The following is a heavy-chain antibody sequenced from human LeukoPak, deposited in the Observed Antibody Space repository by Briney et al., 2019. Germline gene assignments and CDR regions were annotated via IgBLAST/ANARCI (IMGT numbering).Heavy chain of an antibody. D-gene: IGHD5-18*01. CDR2: IYYSGST. V-gene: IGHV4-59*01. Sequence: PSESLSLPCTVSGGSISSYYWSWIRQPPGKGLEWIGYIYYSGSTNYNPSLKSRVTISVDTSKNQFSLKLSSVTAADTAVYYCARSGYSYGTDYWGQGTMVTVSS. CDR3: ARSGYSYGTDY. CDR1: GGSISSYY. J-gene: IGHJ3*01.